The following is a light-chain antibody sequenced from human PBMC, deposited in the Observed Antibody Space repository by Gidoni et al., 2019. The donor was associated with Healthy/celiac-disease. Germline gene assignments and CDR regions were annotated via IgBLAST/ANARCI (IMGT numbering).Light chain of an antibody. CDR3: QQRSNWPPEFT. Sequence: EIVLTQSPATLSLSPGARATLSCRASQSVSSYLAWYQQKPGQAPSLLIYDASNRATGIPARFSGSGSGTDFTLTISSLEPEDFAVYYCQQRSNWPPEFTFGPGTKVDIK. V-gene: IGKV3-11*01. J-gene: IGKJ3*01. CDR2: DAS. CDR1: QSVSSY.